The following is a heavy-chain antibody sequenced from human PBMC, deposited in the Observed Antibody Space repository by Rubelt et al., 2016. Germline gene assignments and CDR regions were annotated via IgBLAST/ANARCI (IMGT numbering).Heavy chain of an antibody. CDR2: ISAYNGNT. CDR3: ARDKEWLATRGFQNWFDP. CDR1: GYTFTSYG. V-gene: IGHV1-18*01. J-gene: IGHJ5*02. Sequence: QVQLVQSGAEVKKPGASVKVSCKASGYTFTSYGISWVRQAPGQGLEWMGWISAYNGNTNYAQKLEGRVTMTTETVTSTGYMERRNRRSDDTAVYYWARDKEWLATRGFQNWFDPWGQGTLVTVSS. D-gene: IGHD6-19*01.